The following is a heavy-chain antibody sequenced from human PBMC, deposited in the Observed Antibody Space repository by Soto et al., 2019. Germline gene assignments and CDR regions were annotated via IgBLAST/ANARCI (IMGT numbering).Heavy chain of an antibody. V-gene: IGHV3-30*18. J-gene: IGHJ6*02. Sequence: PGGSLRPSFAASGFPFRSFGLDWVRQAPGKGLGGVAVISYDGSNKYYADSVKGRFTISRDNSKNTLYLQMNSLRAEDTAVYYCAKDLPNDVDIVATTYYYYYYYGMDVWGQGTTVTVSS. CDR2: ISYDGSNK. D-gene: IGHD5-12*01. CDR1: GFPFRSFG. CDR3: AKDLPNDVDIVATTYYYYYYYGMDV.